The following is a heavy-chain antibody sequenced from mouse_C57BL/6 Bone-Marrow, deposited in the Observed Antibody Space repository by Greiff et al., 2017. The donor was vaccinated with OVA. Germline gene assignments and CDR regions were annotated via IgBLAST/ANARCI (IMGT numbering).Heavy chain of an antibody. Sequence: VQRVESGAELAKPGASVKLSCKASGYTFTSYWMHWVKQRPGQGLEWIGYINPSSGYTKYNQKFKDKATLTADKSSSTAYMQLSSLTYEDSAVYYCAITVVSHYVDYWGQGTTLTVSS. D-gene: IGHD1-1*01. CDR3: AITVVSHYVDY. CDR1: GYTFTSYW. J-gene: IGHJ2*01. CDR2: INPSSGYT. V-gene: IGHV1-7*01.